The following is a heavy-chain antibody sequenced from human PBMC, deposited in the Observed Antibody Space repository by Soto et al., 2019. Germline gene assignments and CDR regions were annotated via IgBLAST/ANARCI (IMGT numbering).Heavy chain of an antibody. CDR2: IIPIFGTA. CDR1: GGTFSSYA. D-gene: IGHD5-12*01. V-gene: IGHV1-69*01. J-gene: IGHJ4*02. Sequence: VQVSCKASGGTFSSYAMSWVRQAPGQGHEWMGGIIPIFGTANYAQKFQGRVTITADGSTSTAYMELSSLRSEDTAVYYCARDGIVATITFGLYWGKGTPVTVSS. CDR3: ARDGIVATITFGLY.